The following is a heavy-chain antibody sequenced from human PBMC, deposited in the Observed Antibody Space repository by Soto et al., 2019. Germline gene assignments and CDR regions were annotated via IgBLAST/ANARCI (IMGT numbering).Heavy chain of an antibody. D-gene: IGHD2-8*01. CDR1: GFTFSSYW. CDR2: ISPGGSIT. Sequence: EEQLVESGGGLVQPEGSLRLSCVASGFTFSSYWMHWVRQAPGKGLVLVSRISPGGSITTYADSVKGRFTISRDNAKNTLYLQMNSLRGDDAAVYYCARVPTGKYGVWNYWGQGTLVTVSS. CDR3: ARVPTGKYGVWNY. J-gene: IGHJ4*02. V-gene: IGHV3-74*01.